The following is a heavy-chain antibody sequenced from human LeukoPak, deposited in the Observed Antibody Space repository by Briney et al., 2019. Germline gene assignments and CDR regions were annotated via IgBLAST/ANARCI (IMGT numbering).Heavy chain of an antibody. Sequence: GGSLRLSCAASGFTFSSYSMNWVRQAPGKGLEWVSSISSSSSYIYYADSVKGRFTISRDNAKNSLYLQMNSLRAEDTAGYYCARGYSYARGEGFDYWGQGTLVTVSS. CDR1: GFTFSSYS. V-gene: IGHV3-21*01. J-gene: IGHJ4*02. CDR3: ARGYSYARGEGFDY. CDR2: ISSSSSYI. D-gene: IGHD5-18*01.